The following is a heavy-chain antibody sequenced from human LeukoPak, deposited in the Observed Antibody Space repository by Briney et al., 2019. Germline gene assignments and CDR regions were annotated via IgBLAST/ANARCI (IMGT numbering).Heavy chain of an antibody. CDR3: ARVTTGGYYNC. V-gene: IGHV4-61*02. D-gene: IGHD3-22*01. CDR1: GGSISSGSYY. CDR2: IYTSGST. Sequence: SQTLSLTCTVSGGSISSGSYYWRWIRQPAGKGLEWIGRIYTSGSTNYNPSLKSRVTITVDTSKNQFSLKLNSVTAAATAVYYCARVTTGGYYNCWGQGTLVTVSS. J-gene: IGHJ4*02.